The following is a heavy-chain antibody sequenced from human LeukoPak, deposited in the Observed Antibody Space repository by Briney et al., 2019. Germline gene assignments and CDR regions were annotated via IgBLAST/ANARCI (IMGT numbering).Heavy chain of an antibody. V-gene: IGHV1-2*02. CDR2: INPNSGGT. D-gene: IGHD3-16*02. Sequence: ASVKVSCKASGYTFTGYYMHWVRQAPGQGLEWMGWINPNSGGTNYAQKSQGRVTMTRDTSISTAYMELSRLRSDDTAVYYCARGDMITFGGVIVTAFDIWGQGTMVTVSS. J-gene: IGHJ3*02. CDR3: ARGDMITFGGVIVTAFDI. CDR1: GYTFTGYY.